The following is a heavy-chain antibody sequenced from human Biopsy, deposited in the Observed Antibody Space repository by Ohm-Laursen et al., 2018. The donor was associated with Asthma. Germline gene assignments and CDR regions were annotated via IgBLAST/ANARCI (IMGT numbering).Heavy chain of an antibody. V-gene: IGHV4-31*02. CDR3: ARDLAGHCTSASCYGFGS. Sequence: SETLSLTWSVSGGSISSGAYFWSWARQHPGKGLEWIGYINYSGTTYYNPSLKSRVTIAVETSKNQFSLTLTSVTAADTALYYCARDLAGHCTSASCYGFGSWGQGVQVTVSS. J-gene: IGHJ5*01. CDR1: GGSISSGAYF. D-gene: IGHD2-2*01. CDR2: INYSGTT.